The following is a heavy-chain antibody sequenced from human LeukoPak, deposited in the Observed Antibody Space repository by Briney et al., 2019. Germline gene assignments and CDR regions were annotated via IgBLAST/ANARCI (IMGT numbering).Heavy chain of an antibody. V-gene: IGHV3-74*01. D-gene: IGHD3-9*01. J-gene: IGHJ3*02. CDR3: DRALTGTRNGLDI. CDR2: LSNDGSST. Sequence: GGSRRLSCAPSTFTFTSDWMHWVRQPPGKWLGWVSRLSNDGSSTNSADSVMGRFTIYRDDAKNTLYLQMNSLRAEDTAVYYCDRALTGTRNGLDIWGQGTMVTVSS. CDR1: TFTFTSDW.